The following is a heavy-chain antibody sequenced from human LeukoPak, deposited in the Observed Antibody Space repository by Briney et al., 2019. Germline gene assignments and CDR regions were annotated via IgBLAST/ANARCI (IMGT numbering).Heavy chain of an antibody. CDR2: IKPNSGGA. V-gene: IGHV1-2*02. CDR1: GYTFTGYY. Sequence: GASVKVSCKASGYTFTGYYIHWVRQAPGQGLEWMGWIKPNSGGANYAQKFQGRVTMTRDTSITTAYMELSRLGSDDTAVYYCARDSSGWYYFDYWGQGTLVTVSS. CDR3: ARDSSGWYYFDY. J-gene: IGHJ4*02. D-gene: IGHD6-19*01.